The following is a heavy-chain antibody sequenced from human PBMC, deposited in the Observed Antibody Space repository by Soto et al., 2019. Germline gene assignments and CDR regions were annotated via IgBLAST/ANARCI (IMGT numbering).Heavy chain of an antibody. CDR3: ARHRLEHPNYHYYGIAV. Sequence: SETLSLTCTVSGDSISSSSYYWGWIRQPPGKGLDWIGSIYYSGSTYYNPSLKSRVTIFVDTSNNQLSLKLSSVTAADTAVYYCARHRLEHPNYHYYGIAVWGQETTVTVSS. CDR1: GDSISSSSYY. J-gene: IGHJ6*02. CDR2: IYYSGST. D-gene: IGHD1-1*01. V-gene: IGHV4-39*01.